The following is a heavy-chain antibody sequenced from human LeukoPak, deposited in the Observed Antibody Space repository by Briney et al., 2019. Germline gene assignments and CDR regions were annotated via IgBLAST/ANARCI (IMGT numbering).Heavy chain of an antibody. CDR3: AKDLIAVAGTSFDY. Sequence: AGSLRLSCAASGFTFSSYAMSWVRQAQGKGLEWVSAISGSGGSTYYADSVKGRFTISRDNSKNTLYLQMNSPRAEDTAVYYCAKDLIAVAGTSFDYWGQGTLVTVSS. D-gene: IGHD6-19*01. V-gene: IGHV3-23*01. J-gene: IGHJ4*02. CDR1: GFTFSSYA. CDR2: ISGSGGST.